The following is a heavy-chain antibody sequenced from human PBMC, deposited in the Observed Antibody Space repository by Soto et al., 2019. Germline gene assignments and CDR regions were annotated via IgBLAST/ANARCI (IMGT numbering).Heavy chain of an antibody. Sequence: GESLKISCKGSEYSFSSYWIGWVRQMPGKGLVWMGIIYPGDSDTRYSPSFQGQVTISADKSISTAYLQWSSLKASDTAMYYCATDTARTHYYYGMDVWGQGTTVTVSS. CDR1: EYSFSSYW. CDR2: IYPGDSDT. CDR3: ATDTARTHYYYGMDV. J-gene: IGHJ6*02. V-gene: IGHV5-51*01. D-gene: IGHD5-18*01.